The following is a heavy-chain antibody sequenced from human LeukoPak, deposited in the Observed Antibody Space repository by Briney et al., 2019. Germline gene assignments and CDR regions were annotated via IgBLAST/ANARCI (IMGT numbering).Heavy chain of an antibody. Sequence: GGSLRLSCAASGFAFSTYALHWVRQVPGKGLEYVSAISSIGGTTYYANSVKGRFTISRDNSKNTLYLQMGSLKPEDTAVYYCARVGDNTAFDYWGQGTLVTVSS. D-gene: IGHD2-21*01. J-gene: IGHJ4*02. V-gene: IGHV3-64*01. CDR2: ISSIGGTT. CDR3: ARVGDNTAFDY. CDR1: GFAFSTYA.